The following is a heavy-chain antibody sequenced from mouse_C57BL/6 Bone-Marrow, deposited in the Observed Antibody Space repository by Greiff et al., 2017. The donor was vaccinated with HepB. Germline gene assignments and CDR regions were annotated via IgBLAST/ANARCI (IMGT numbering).Heavy chain of an antibody. V-gene: IGHV1-55*01. CDR2: IYPGSGST. CDR1: GYTFTSYW. J-gene: IGHJ4*01. Sequence: QVQLQQPGAELVKPGASVKMSCKASGYTFTSYWITWVKQRPGQGLEWIGEIYPGSGSTNYNEKFKSKGTLTVDTSSSTAYMQLSSLTSEDSAVYYCARDPLLRGAMDYWGQGTSVTVSS. D-gene: IGHD1-1*01. CDR3: ARDPLLRGAMDY.